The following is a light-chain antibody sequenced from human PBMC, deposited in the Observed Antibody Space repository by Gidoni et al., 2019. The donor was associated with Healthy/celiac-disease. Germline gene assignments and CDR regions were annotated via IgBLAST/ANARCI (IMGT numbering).Light chain of an antibody. CDR1: HSISSY. J-gene: IGKJ1*01. Sequence: DIQMTPSPSSLSASVRDRVTITCRASHSISSYVNWYQQKPGKAPKLLIYAASSLPSGVPSGFSGSGSGTDFTLTISSLQPEDFANYYCQHSYSTWTFGQGTKVEIK. CDR2: AAS. CDR3: QHSYSTWT. V-gene: IGKV1-39*01.